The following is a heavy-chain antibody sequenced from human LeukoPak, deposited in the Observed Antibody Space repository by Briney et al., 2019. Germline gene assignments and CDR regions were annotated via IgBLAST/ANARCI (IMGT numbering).Heavy chain of an antibody. V-gene: IGHV3-73*01. CDR3: AGDYNSLTGLSY. CDR2: IRTQANNDAT. CDR1: GFTFSDSA. D-gene: IGHD3-9*01. J-gene: IGHJ4*02. Sequence: GGSLRLSCAASGFTFSDSAMHWVRQASGKGLEWLGRIRTQANNDATVYGASVKGRFIISRDDSRNTAYLQMNSLKTEDTAVYYCAGDYNSLTGLSYWGQGTLVTVSS.